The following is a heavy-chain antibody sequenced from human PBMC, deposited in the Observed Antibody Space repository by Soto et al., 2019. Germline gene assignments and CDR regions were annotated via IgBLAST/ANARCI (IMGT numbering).Heavy chain of an antibody. CDR3: ARESEDLTSNFDY. CDR2: ISSTTNYI. CDR1: GFTYTRYS. Sequence: GGSLRLSCAASGFTYTRYSMNWVRQAPGKGLEWVSSISSTTNYIYYGDSMKGRFIISRDNAKNSLYLEMNSLRAEDTAVYYCARESEDLTSNFDYWGQGTLVTVSS. V-gene: IGHV3-21*06. J-gene: IGHJ4*02.